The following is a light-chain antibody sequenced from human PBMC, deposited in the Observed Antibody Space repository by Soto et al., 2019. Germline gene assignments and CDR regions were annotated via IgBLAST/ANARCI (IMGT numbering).Light chain of an antibody. J-gene: IGKJ2*03. Sequence: EIVLTQSPATLSLSPGERATLSCGASQSVSSSYSAWYQQKPCLAPTLLIYDASSRATGIPARFSGSGSGTDFTLTISRVEPEDFSGYCCPTYGNLPYSFGQGTKMEIK. CDR3: PTYGNLPYS. V-gene: IGKV3D-20*01. CDR2: DAS. CDR1: QSVSSSY.